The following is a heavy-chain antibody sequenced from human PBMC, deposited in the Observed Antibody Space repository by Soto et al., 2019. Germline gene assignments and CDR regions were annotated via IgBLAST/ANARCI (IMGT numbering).Heavy chain of an antibody. V-gene: IGHV5-51*01. J-gene: IGHJ4*02. CDR2: IYPGDSET. CDR3: ARLGFPGAIYFDS. Sequence: GESLKISCMGSGYNFTTFWIGWVRQMPGKGLEWMGIIYPGDSETKYSPDFEGQVTISADRSTNTAYLQWRSLRASDTAMYYCARLGFPGAIYFDSWGLGTLGTASS. CDR1: GYNFTTFW.